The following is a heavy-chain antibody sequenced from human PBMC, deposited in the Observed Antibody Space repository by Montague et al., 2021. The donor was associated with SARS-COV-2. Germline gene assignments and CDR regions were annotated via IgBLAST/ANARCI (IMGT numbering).Heavy chain of an antibody. V-gene: IGHV3-23*01. CDR3: AKDRIVVVVAALFDP. CDR2: ISGSGGST. CDR1: GFTFSSYA. D-gene: IGHD2-15*01. J-gene: IGHJ5*02. Sequence: YLRLSCAASGFTFSSYAMSWVRQAPGKGLEWVSAISGSGGSTYYADSVKGRFTISRDNSKNTLYLQMNSLRAEDTAVYYCAKDRIVVVVAALFDPWGQGTLVTVSS.